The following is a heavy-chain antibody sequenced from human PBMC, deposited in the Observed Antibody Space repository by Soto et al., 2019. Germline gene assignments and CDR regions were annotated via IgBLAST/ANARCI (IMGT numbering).Heavy chain of an antibody. Sequence: TGGSLRLSCAASGFTVSTNYMSWVRQAPGKGLEWVSVLYRGGTTYYADSVKGRFTISRDNSRNTVYLQMNSLRAEDTAVYYCAKVDPRINQFDYWGQGTLVTVSS. CDR3: AKVDPRINQFDY. CDR2: LYRGGTT. CDR1: GFTVSTNY. V-gene: IGHV3-53*01. J-gene: IGHJ4*02.